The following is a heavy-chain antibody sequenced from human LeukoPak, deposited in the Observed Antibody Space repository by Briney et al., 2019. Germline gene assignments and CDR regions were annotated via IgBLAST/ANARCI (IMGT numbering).Heavy chain of an antibody. D-gene: IGHD5-18*01. Sequence: SETLSLTCTVSGGSISSYYWSWIRQPPGKGLEWIAYISYNGGTYSNPSLKSRVTISIDTSKNQFSLKLSSVTAADTAIFYCARHKHSSGLASLDFWGPGTLVTVSS. J-gene: IGHJ4*02. V-gene: IGHV4-59*08. CDR2: ISYNGGT. CDR3: ARHKHSSGLASLDF. CDR1: GGSISSYY.